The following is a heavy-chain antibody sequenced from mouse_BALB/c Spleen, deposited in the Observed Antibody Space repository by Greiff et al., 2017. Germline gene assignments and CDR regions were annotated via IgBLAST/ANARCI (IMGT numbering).Heavy chain of an antibody. J-gene: IGHJ2*01. D-gene: IGHD2-4*01. CDR2: IYPGNSDT. CDR1: GYSFTSYW. Sequence: VQLQQSGTVLARPGASVKMSCKASGYSFTSYWMHWVKQRPGQGLEWIGAIYPGNSDTSYNQKFKGKAKLTAVTSASTAYMELSSLTNEDSAVYYCTRCVYYDYSRVFDYWGQGTTLTVSS. V-gene: IGHV1-5*01. CDR3: TRCVYYDYSRVFDY.